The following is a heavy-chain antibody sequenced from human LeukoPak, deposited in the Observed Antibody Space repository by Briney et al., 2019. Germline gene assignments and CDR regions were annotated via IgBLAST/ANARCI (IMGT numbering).Heavy chain of an antibody. Sequence: SETLSLTCTVSGDSISSSSYYWVWLRQPPGKGLEWLATIHYTGSTYYNPSLKSRVTISVDTSKNQFSLKLSSVTAADTAMYYCARYWGPYDNSGAYFDYWGQGTLVTVSS. CDR2: IHYTGST. CDR1: GDSISSSSYY. J-gene: IGHJ4*02. D-gene: IGHD3-22*01. V-gene: IGHV4-39*01. CDR3: ARYWGPYDNSGAYFDY.